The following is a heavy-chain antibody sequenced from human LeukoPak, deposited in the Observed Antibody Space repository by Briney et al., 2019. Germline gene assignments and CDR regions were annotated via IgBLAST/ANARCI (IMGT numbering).Heavy chain of an antibody. D-gene: IGHD2-15*01. CDR2: IRYDGSNK. CDR3: AKDGGYCSGGSCYTKYYFDY. Sequence: GWSLRLSCAASGFTFSNYDMHWVRQAPGKGLEWVAFIRYDGSNKYYADSVKGRFTISRDNSKNTLYLQMNSLRAEDTAVYYCAKDGGYCSGGSCYTKYYFDYWGQGTLVTVSS. J-gene: IGHJ4*02. V-gene: IGHV3-30*02. CDR1: GFTFSNYD.